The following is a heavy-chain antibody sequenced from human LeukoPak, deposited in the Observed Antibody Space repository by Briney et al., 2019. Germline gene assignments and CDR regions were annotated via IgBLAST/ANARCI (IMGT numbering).Heavy chain of an antibody. CDR3: ASALRGCSGGSCYSTALYYFDY. CDR1: GYTFTSYD. D-gene: IGHD2-15*01. CDR2: MNPNSGNT. V-gene: IGHV1-8*01. J-gene: IGHJ4*02. Sequence: ASVKVSCKASGYTFTSYDINWARQATGQGLGWMGWMNPNSGNTGYAQKFQGRVTMTRNTSISTAYMELSSLRSEDTAVYYCASALRGCSGGSCYSTALYYFDYWGQGTLVTVSS.